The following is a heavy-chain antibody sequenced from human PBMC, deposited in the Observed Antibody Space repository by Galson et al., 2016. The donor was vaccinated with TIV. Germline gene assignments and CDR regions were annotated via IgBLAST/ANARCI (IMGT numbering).Heavy chain of an antibody. Sequence: SVKVSCKASENTFNTYTFHWVRQAPGQGLVWLGRITPAFGTTDVAQKFQGRVAITADKSTTTIYMDLSSLKSDGTGFYYCARGWQLVRYFDYWGQGSLVTVSS. V-gene: IGHV1-69*08. CDR3: ARGWQLVRYFDY. CDR1: ENTFNTYT. D-gene: IGHD6-6*01. J-gene: IGHJ4*02. CDR2: ITPAFGTT.